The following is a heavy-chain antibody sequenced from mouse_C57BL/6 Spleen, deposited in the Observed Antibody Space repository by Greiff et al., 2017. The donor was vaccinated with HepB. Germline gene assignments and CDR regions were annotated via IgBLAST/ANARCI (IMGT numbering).Heavy chain of an antibody. Sequence: QVQLQQSGPELVKPGASVKISCKASGYAFSSSWMNWVKQRPGKGLEWIGRIYPGDGDTNYNGKFKGKATLTADKSSSTAYMQLSSLTSEDSAVYFCARSSPIYYEDYWGQGTTLTVSS. CDR1: GYAFSSSW. J-gene: IGHJ2*01. D-gene: IGHD2-4*01. V-gene: IGHV1-82*01. CDR2: IYPGDGDT. CDR3: ARSSPIYYEDY.